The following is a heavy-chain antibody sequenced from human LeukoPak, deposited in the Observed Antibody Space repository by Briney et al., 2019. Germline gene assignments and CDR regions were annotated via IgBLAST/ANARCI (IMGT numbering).Heavy chain of an antibody. CDR2: LFGSGRT. CDR3: VRVRSSSWYFDL. Sequence: GGSLRLSCAASGFTVGSNYMNWVRQAPGKGLEWVSILFGSGRTYYADSVKGRFTISRDNSKNTLFLQMNNLTTNDTALYYCVRVRSSSWYFDLWGQGTLVTVAS. J-gene: IGHJ4*02. CDR1: GFTVGSNY. V-gene: IGHV3-66*02. D-gene: IGHD6-13*01.